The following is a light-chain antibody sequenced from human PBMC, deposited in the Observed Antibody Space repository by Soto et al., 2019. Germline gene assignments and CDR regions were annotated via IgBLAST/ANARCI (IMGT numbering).Light chain of an antibody. J-gene: IGLJ2*01. CDR2: DVS. Sequence: QAVVTQPASVSGSPGQSITISCNGTSSDVGGYNYVSWYQQHPGKAPKLMIYDVSNRPSGVSNRFSGSKSGNTASLTISGLQSEAEADYHFSSYTSSSTVVFGGGTKLTVL. CDR3: SSYTSSSTVV. CDR1: SSDVGGYNY. V-gene: IGLV2-14*01.